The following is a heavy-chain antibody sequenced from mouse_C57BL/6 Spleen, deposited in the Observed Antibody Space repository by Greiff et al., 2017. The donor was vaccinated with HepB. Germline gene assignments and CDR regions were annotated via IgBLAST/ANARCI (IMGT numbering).Heavy chain of an antibody. J-gene: IGHJ4*01. CDR2: INPYNGDT. Sequence: DVKLQESGPELVKPGDSVKISCKASGYSFTGYFMNWVMQSHGKSLEWIGRINPYNGDTFYNQKFKGKATLTVDKSSSTAHMELRSLTSEDSAVYYCAREGLRRSAMDYWGQGTSVTVSS. CDR1: GYSFTGYF. CDR3: AREGLRRSAMDY. D-gene: IGHD2-4*01. V-gene: IGHV1-20*01.